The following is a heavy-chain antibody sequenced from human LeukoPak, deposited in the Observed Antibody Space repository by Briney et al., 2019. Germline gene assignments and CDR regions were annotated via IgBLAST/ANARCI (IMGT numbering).Heavy chain of an antibody. D-gene: IGHD4-23*01. CDR3: ARGIYGGNSFQYFQH. Sequence: GGSLRLSCAASGFTFSSYAMRWVRQAPGKGLEWVAVISYDGSNKYYADSVKGRFTISRDNSKNTLYLQMNSLRAEDTAVYYCARGIYGGNSFQYFQHWGQGTLVTVSS. CDR2: ISYDGSNK. V-gene: IGHV3-30-3*01. J-gene: IGHJ1*01. CDR1: GFTFSSYA.